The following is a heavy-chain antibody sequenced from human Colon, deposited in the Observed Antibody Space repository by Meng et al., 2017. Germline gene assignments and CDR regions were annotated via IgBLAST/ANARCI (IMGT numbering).Heavy chain of an antibody. V-gene: IGHV3-7*01. CDR1: GFTFSTYW. J-gene: IGHJ4*02. CDR2: IKPDGSER. D-gene: IGHD1-26*01. Sequence: GGSLRLSCVASGFTFSTYWMSWVRLAPGKGLEWVATIKPDGSERYYVDSVKGRLTMSRDNAKNSLYLQMNSLRAEDTAVYYCARGGSYYGDYWGQGTRVTVSS. CDR3: ARGGSYYGDY.